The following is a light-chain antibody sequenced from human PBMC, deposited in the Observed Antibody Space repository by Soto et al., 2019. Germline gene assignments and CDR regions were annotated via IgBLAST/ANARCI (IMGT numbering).Light chain of an antibody. CDR2: GAS. CDR1: RTINTY. J-gene: IGKJ5*01. Sequence: RMTESPSSLSPFVGGTITSTCRASRTINTYLNWFQQKPGETPRLLIYGASTLHDGVPSRFSGSGSGADFTLTISGLQPEDFASYHCQQTYSDITFGQGTRLEIK. CDR3: QQTYSDIT. V-gene: IGKV1-39*01.